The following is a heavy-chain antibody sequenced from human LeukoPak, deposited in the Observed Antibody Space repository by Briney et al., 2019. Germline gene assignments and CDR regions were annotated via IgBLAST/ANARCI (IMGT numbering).Heavy chain of an antibody. CDR3: TRVLSDTRGWYHFDY. V-gene: IGHV3-53*01. CDR2: IYSKGDT. Sequence: GGSLRLSCAASGLTVSNNYMGWVRQAPGKGLEGVSFIYSKGDTYYADSVRGRFTISRDNSKNILSLQMNSLRADDTAIYYCTRVLSDTRGWYHFDYWGQGTLVTVSS. CDR1: GLTVSNNY. J-gene: IGHJ4*02. D-gene: IGHD6-19*01.